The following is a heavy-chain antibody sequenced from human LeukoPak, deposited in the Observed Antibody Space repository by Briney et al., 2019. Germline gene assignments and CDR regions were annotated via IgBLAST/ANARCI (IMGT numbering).Heavy chain of an antibody. CDR1: GFTFSSYS. J-gene: IGHJ4*02. Sequence: GGSLRLSCSASGFTFSSYSMSWVRQAPGKGLEWVSAISGSGSSTYHADSVKGRFTISRDNSKKTLYLQMNSLRAEDTAIYYCARVYGSSYYFDYWGQGTLVTVSS. V-gene: IGHV3-23*01. CDR3: ARVYGSSYYFDY. D-gene: IGHD2-15*01. CDR2: ISGSGSST.